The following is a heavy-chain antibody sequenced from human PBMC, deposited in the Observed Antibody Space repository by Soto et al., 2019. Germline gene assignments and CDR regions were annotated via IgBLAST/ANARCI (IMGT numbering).Heavy chain of an antibody. CDR3: AYLPFRHGQYYNSLDVDV. CDR1: GYTFNSYP. D-gene: IGHD3-10*01. CDR2: IVPIFGRP. J-gene: IGHJ6*02. Sequence: QMQLAQSGAEVKKPGSSVKVSCKASGYTFNSYPLNWVRQAPGQGLEWIGGIVPIFGRPLYAEHLRGRVAITADESSDTAYVELTSLTFNDTATYYCAYLPFRHGQYYNSLDVDVWGQRKTVIVSS. V-gene: IGHV1-69*01.